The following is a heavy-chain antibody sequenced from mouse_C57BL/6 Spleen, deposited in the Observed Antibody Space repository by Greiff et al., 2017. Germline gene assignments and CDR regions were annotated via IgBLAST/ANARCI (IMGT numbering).Heavy chain of an antibody. D-gene: IGHD3-2*02. CDR3: ARSGTQATSAMDY. J-gene: IGHJ4*01. CDR1: GYTFTSYW. V-gene: IGHV1-69*01. CDR2: IDPSDSYT. Sequence: VQLQQPGAELVMPGASVKLSCKASGYTFTSYWMHWVKQRPGQGLEWIGEIDPSDSYTNYNQKFKGKSTLTVDKSSSTAYMQLSSLTSEDSAVYYCARSGTQATSAMDYWGQGTSVTVSS.